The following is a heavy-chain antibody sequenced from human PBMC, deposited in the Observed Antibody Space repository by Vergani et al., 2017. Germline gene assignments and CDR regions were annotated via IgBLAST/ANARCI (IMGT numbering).Heavy chain of an antibody. CDR3: ARDPWWGFGESGAFDY. CDR1: GFTFSSYA. J-gene: IGHJ4*02. D-gene: IGHD3-10*01. V-gene: IGHV3-23*01. Sequence: EVQLLESGGGLVQPGGSLRLSCAASGFTFSSYAMSWVRQAPGKGLEWVSAISGSGGSTYYADSVKGRFTISRDNSKNTLYLQMNSLRAEDTAVYYCARDPWWGFGESGAFDYWGQGTLVTVSS. CDR2: ISGSGGST.